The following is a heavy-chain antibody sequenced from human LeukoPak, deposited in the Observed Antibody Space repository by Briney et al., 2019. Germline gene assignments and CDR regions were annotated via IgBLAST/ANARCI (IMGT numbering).Heavy chain of an antibody. CDR3: ARGIAYFDL. J-gene: IGHJ2*01. V-gene: IGHV4-39*07. Sequence: SETLSLTCTVSGGSISSSSYYWGWIRQPPGKGLEWIGSIYYSGSTNYNPSLKSRVTISVDTSKNQFSLKLSSVTAADTAVYYCARGIAYFDLWGRGTLVTVSS. D-gene: IGHD6-13*01. CDR1: GGSISSSSYY. CDR2: IYYSGST.